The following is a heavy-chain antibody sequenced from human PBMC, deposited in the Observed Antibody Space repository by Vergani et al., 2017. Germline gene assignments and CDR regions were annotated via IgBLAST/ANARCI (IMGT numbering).Heavy chain of an antibody. CDR3: ARVMYRDEASTGYRLEGMDI. D-gene: IGHD3-9*01. CDR1: GFSFPGYA. CDR2: IYSTGST. V-gene: IGHV4-59*01. Sequence: VQLVESGGGLVQPGGSLRLSCEASGFSFPGYAMSWVRQAPGKGLEWIGYIYSTGSTNYNPSLNSRVTMSVDTSKNQFSLKLRSVTAADTAVYFCARVMYRDEASTGYRLEGMDIWGQGTTVTISS. J-gene: IGHJ6*02.